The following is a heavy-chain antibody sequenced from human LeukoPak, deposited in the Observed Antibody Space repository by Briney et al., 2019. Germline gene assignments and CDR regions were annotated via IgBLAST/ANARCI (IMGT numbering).Heavy chain of an antibody. CDR2: INPNSGDT. V-gene: IGHV1-2*02. CDR3: ARANRGPAPIVKVWFDP. J-gene: IGHJ5*02. Sequence: ASVTVSCKASGYTFTDYFIHWLRQAPGQGLEWMAWINPNSGDTNYAQKFQARFTMTRDTSISTAYMQLTSLRSDDTAVYYCARANRGPAPIVKVWFDPWGQGTLVTASS. CDR1: GYTFTDYF. D-gene: IGHD2-2*01.